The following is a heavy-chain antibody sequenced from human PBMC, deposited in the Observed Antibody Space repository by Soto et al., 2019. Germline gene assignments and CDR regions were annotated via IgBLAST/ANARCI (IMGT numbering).Heavy chain of an antibody. V-gene: IGHV3-30-3*01. J-gene: IGHJ3*02. CDR2: ISYDGSNK. CDR3: ARDRCSGGSCSDAFDI. D-gene: IGHD2-15*01. Sequence: LRLSCAASGFTFSSYAMHWVRQAPGKGLEWVAVISYDGSNKYYADSVKGRFTISRDNSNNTLYLQMNSLRVEDTAFYYCARDRCSGGSCSDAFDIWGQGTMVTVSS. CDR1: GFTFSSYA.